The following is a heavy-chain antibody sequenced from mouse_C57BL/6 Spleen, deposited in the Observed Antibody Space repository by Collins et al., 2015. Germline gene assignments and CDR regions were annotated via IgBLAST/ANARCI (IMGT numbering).Heavy chain of an antibody. D-gene: IGHD2-4*01. CDR3: AFYYDYGGAMDY. V-gene: IGHV1-64*01. Sequence: QVQLQQPGAELVKPGASVKLSCKASGYTFTSYWMHWVKQRPGQGLEWIGMIHPNSGSTNYNEKFKSKATLTVDKSSSTAYMQLSSLTSEDSAVYYCAFYYDYGGAMDYWGQGTSVTVSS. J-gene: IGHJ4*01. CDR2: IHPNSGST. CDR1: GYTFTSYW.